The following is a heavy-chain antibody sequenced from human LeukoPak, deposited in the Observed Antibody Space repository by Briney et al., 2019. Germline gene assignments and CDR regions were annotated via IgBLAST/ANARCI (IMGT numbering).Heavy chain of an antibody. CDR2: VSYRGST. J-gene: IGHJ3*01. CDR1: GGPITGHY. Sequence: PSETLSLTCTVFGGPITGHYWSWIRQPPGKGLEWIGYVSYRGSTNYNPSLKSRVTISVDTSKNQFSLKLSSVTAADTAVYYCARPYSSNWYDAFHFWGQGTMVTVSS. D-gene: IGHD6-13*01. V-gene: IGHV4-59*11. CDR3: ARPYSSNWYDAFHF.